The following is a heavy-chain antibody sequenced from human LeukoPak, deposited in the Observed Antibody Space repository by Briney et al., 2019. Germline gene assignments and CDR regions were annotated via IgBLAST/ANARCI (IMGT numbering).Heavy chain of an antibody. CDR1: GGPISSGGYY. CDR3: ARDGVGLLDY. V-gene: IGHV4-31*03. Sequence: SETLSLTCTVSGGPISSGGYYWSWIRQHPGKGLEWIGYIYYSGSTYYNPSLKSRVTISVDTSKNQFSLKLSSVTAADTAVYYCARDGVGLLDYWGQGTLVTVSS. D-gene: IGHD1-7*01. CDR2: IYYSGST. J-gene: IGHJ4*02.